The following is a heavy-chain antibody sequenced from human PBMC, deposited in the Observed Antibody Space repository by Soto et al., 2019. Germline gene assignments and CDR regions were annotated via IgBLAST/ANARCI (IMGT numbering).Heavy chain of an antibody. CDR1: GFTFSSYG. CDR3: AKDRYFQVVTPSFDY. D-gene: IGHD2-21*02. J-gene: IGHJ4*02. CDR2: ISYDGSNK. Sequence: GSLRLSCAASGFTFSSYGMHWVRQAPGKGLEWVAVISYDGSNKYYADSVKGRFTISRDNSKNTLYLQMNSLRAEDTAVYYCAKDRYFQVVTPSFDYWGQGTLVTVSS. V-gene: IGHV3-30*18.